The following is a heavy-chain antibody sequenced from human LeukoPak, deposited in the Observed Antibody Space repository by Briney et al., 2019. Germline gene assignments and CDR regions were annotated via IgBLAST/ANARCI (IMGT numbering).Heavy chain of an antibody. J-gene: IGHJ6*02. Sequence: ASVKVSCKASGYTFTSYYMHWVRQAPGQGLEWMGIINPSGGSTSYAQKFQGRVTMTRDTSTSTVYMELSSLRSEDTAVYYCAREGVVVAATLCYYYYGMDVWGQGTTVTVSS. CDR2: INPSGGST. CDR1: GYTFTSYY. D-gene: IGHD2-15*01. CDR3: AREGVVVAATLCYYYYGMDV. V-gene: IGHV1-46*01.